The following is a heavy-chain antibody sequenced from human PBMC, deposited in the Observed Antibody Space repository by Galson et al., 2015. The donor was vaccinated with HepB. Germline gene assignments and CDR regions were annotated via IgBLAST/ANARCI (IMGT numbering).Heavy chain of an antibody. CDR2: ISGSGGST. J-gene: IGHJ3*02. V-gene: IGHV3-23*01. Sequence: LRLSCAASGFTFSSYAMSWVRQAPGKGLEWVSVISGSGGSTYYADSVKGRFTISRDNSKNTLYLQMNSLRAEDTAVYYCAKGRSMVRGALDAFDIWGQGTMVTVSS. CDR1: GFTFSSYA. D-gene: IGHD3-10*01. CDR3: AKGRSMVRGALDAFDI.